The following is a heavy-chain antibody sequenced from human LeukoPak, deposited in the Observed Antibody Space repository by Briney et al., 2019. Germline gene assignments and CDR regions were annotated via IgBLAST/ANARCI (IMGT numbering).Heavy chain of an antibody. J-gene: IGHJ4*02. D-gene: IGHD1-26*01. CDR2: ISSSSSYI. CDR3: ARDGGSYTYYFDY. CDR1: GFTFSSYS. V-gene: IGHV3-21*01. Sequence: GGSLRLSCAASGFTFSSYSMNWVRQAPGKGLEWVSSISSSSSYIYYADSAKGRFTISRDNAKNSLYLQMNSLRAEDTAVYYCARDGGSYTYYFDYWGQGTLVTVSS.